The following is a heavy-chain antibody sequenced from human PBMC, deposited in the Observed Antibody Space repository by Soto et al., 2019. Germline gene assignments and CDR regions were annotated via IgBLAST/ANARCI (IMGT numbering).Heavy chain of an antibody. J-gene: IGHJ5*02. V-gene: IGHV4-39*01. Sequence: PSETLSLTWAVSGASISGSYYYWAWLRQSPGKGPEWIGSVFYTGFTSYNPSLESRVSVSVDTSKSQFSLKLSAVTAADTAVYYCATSQKGYNWNSSDHWGQGAVVTVSS. CDR1: GASISGSYYY. CDR3: ATSQKGYNWNSSDH. CDR2: VFYTGFT. D-gene: IGHD1-7*01.